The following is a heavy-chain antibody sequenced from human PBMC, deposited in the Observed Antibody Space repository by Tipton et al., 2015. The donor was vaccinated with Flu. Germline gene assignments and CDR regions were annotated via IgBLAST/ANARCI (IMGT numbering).Heavy chain of an antibody. J-gene: IGHJ6*03. CDR1: GGSISSYY. Sequence: LRLSCTVSGGSISSYYWSWIRQPPGKGLEWIGYIYYSGSTNYNPSLKSRVTISVDTSKNQFSLKLSSVTAADTAVYYCARASAWGVATISNGIHYYYMDVWGKGTTVTVSS. CDR2: IYYSGST. V-gene: IGHV4-59*01. CDR3: ARASAWGVATISNGIHYYYMDV. D-gene: IGHD5-12*01.